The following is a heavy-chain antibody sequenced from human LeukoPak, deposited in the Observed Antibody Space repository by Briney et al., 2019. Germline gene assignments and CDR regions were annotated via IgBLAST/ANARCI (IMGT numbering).Heavy chain of an antibody. V-gene: IGHV3-21*01. CDR2: ISSSSSYI. CDR1: GFSFSSYN. CDR3: ARGVGANYYMDV. J-gene: IGHJ6*03. D-gene: IGHD2-15*01. Sequence: GGSLRLSCAASGFSFSSYNMNWVRQTPGKGLEWVSSISSSSSYIYYADSVKGRFTISRDNAKNSLYLQMNSLRAEDTAVYYCARGVGANYYMDVWGKGTTVTVSS.